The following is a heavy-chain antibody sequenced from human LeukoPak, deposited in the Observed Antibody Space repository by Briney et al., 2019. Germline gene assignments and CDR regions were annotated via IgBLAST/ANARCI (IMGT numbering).Heavy chain of an antibody. D-gene: IGHD4-17*01. CDR2: IRHGGVT. J-gene: IGHJ3*01. Sequence: SETLSLTCGVSGESFSSYFWSWIRQSPGEGLEWIGQIRHGGVTTYNPSLMGRVTISVDTSSNQFSLTLTSVTAADTAVYYCARGPHFYGDYIRSFPDAFHVWGRGTVVSISS. CDR3: ARGPHFYGDYIRSFPDAFHV. CDR1: GESFSSYF. V-gene: IGHV4-34*01.